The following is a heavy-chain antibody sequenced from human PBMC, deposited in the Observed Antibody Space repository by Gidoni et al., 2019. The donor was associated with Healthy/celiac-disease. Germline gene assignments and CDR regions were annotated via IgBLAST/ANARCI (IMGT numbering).Heavy chain of an antibody. CDR2: NSAYNGNT. V-gene: IGHV1-18*01. D-gene: IGHD6-19*01. CDR1: GYTFTSYG. CDR3: AREGSSGWYSDY. Sequence: QVQLVQSGAEVKKPGASGTVSCKSSGYTFTSYGISGVRQAPGQGLEWMGWNSAYNGNTNDAQKLQGRVTMTTDTSTSTAYMELRSLRSDDTAVYYCAREGSSGWYSDYWGQGTLVTVSS. J-gene: IGHJ4*02.